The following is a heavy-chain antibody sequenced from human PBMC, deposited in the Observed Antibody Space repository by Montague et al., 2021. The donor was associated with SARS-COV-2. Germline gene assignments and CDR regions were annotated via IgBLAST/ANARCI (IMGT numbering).Heavy chain of an antibody. CDR3: VREYTGSSQAS. D-gene: IGHD6-6*01. CDR1: GGSIVTGDYY. J-gene: IGHJ5*02. CDR2: IFHSGTT. Sequence: SETLSPTCSVSGGSIVTGDYYWAWSRQPPGKGLEWIGSIFHSGTTYYAPSLRGRVTISVDTSKNQFSLKLNSVTAADTAFYYCVREYTGSSQASWGQGTLVTVSS. V-gene: IGHV4-39*02.